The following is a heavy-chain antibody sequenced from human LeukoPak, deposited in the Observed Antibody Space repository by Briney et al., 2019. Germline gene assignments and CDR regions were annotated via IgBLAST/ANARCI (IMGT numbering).Heavy chain of an antibody. CDR2: ISSSSSYI. Sequence: GGSLRLSCAASGFTFSSYSMNWVRQAPGKRLEWVSSISSSSSYIYYADSVKGRFTISRDNAKNSLYLQMTSLRAEDTAVYYCARGGSGGGTDFDYWGQGTLVTVSS. J-gene: IGHJ4*02. CDR1: GFTFSSYS. D-gene: IGHD3-16*01. V-gene: IGHV3-21*01. CDR3: ARGGSGGGTDFDY.